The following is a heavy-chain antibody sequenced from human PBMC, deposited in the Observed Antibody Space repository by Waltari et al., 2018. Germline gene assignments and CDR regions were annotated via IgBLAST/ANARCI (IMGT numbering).Heavy chain of an antibody. CDR1: GGSISSHY. D-gene: IGHD3-3*01. CDR2: IYYSGST. V-gene: IGHV4-59*11. Sequence: QVQLQESGPGLVKPSETLSLTCTVSGGSISSHYWRWIRQPPGKGLEWIGYIYYSGSTNYNPSLKSRVTISVDTSKNQFSLKLSSVTAADTAVYYCARVGDFWSGYWDYWGQGTLVTVSS. CDR3: ARVGDFWSGYWDY. J-gene: IGHJ4*02.